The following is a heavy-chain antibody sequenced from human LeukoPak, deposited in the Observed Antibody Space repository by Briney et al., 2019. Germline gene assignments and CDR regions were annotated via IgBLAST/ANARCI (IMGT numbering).Heavy chain of an antibody. CDR3: ANLDPGAFDI. Sequence: KPGGSLRLSCAASGFTFSSYGMHWVRQAPGKGLEWAAFIRYDGSNKYYADSVKGRFTISRDNSKNTLYLQMSSLRAEDTAVYYCANLDPGAFDIWGQGTMVTVSS. CDR1: GFTFSSYG. J-gene: IGHJ3*02. D-gene: IGHD3-9*01. CDR2: IRYDGSNK. V-gene: IGHV3-30*02.